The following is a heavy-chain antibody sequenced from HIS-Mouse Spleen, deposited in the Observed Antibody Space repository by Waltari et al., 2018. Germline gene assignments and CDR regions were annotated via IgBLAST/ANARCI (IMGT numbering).Heavy chain of an antibody. CDR1: GGSISSYY. CDR2: IYTRGST. V-gene: IGHV4-4*07. D-gene: IGHD3-3*01. J-gene: IGHJ3*02. Sequence: QVQLQESGPGLVKPSETLSLTCTVSGGSISSYYWSWIRQPAGKGLEWIGRIYTRGSTNYNPALKSRVTMSVDTSKIQFSLKLSSVTAADTAVYYCARDFHDFWSGYYGGDKKHDAFDIWGQGTMVTVSS. CDR3: ARDFHDFWSGYYGGDKKHDAFDI.